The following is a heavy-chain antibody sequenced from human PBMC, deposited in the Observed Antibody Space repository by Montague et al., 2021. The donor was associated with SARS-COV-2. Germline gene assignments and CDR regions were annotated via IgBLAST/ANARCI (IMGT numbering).Heavy chain of an antibody. V-gene: IGHV4-34*01. Sequence: SQTLSLTCAVYGGSLSGYYWNWIRQPPGKGLGWIGEINHSGSNNYNPSLKSRVTISVDTSKNQFSLKLSSVTAADTAVYYCVVVPLGPRGRGFDYWGQGTLVTVSS. J-gene: IGHJ4*02. CDR3: VVVPLGPRGRGFDY. CDR2: INHSGSN. D-gene: IGHD2-15*01. CDR1: GGSLSGYY.